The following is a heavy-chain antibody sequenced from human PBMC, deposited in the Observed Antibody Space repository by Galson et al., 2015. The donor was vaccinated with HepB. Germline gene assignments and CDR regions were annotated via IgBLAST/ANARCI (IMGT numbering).Heavy chain of an antibody. V-gene: IGHV1-69*04. CDR3: ARDKAPYWCGDCSHPMSRFDY. D-gene: IGHD2-21*02. J-gene: IGHJ4*02. Sequence: SVKVSCKASGGTFSKFTFSWVRQAPGQGLEWMGRIIPIIGITNYAQKFQGRVTMTTDTSTSTAYMELRSLRSDDTAVYYCARDKAPYWCGDCSHPMSRFDYWGQGTLVTVSS. CDR2: IIPIIGIT. CDR1: GGTFSKFT.